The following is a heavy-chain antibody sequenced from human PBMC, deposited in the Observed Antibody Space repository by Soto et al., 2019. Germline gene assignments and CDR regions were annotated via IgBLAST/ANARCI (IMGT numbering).Heavy chain of an antibody. CDR3: ASPDGFSGYYLFDY. CDR2: IIPIFGTA. CDR1: GGTFSSYA. J-gene: IGHJ4*02. D-gene: IGHD3-22*01. V-gene: IGHV1-69*01. Sequence: QVQLVQSGAEVKKPGSSVKVSCKASGGTFSSYAISWVRQAPGQGLEWMGGIIPIFGTANYAQKFQGRVTITADESTSAAYMELSSLRSEDTAVYYCASPDGFSGYYLFDYWGQGTLVTVSS.